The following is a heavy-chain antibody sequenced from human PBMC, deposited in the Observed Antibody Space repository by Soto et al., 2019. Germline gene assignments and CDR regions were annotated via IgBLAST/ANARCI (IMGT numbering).Heavy chain of an antibody. D-gene: IGHD6-19*01. Sequence: EVQLVESGGDLVQRGGSLRLSCVASGFRFSIYSMNWIRQAPGKGLEWFSYITSDTKTIKYADSVKGRFTISRDNDKNLVYLQMNSLRYEDTAVYYCARSVEGHFDYWGQGTVVTVSS. V-gene: IGHV3-48*02. CDR3: ARSVEGHFDY. CDR1: GFRFSIYS. CDR2: ITSDTKTI. J-gene: IGHJ4*02.